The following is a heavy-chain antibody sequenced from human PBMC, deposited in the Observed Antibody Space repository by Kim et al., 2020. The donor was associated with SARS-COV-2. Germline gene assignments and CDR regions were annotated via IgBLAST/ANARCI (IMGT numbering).Heavy chain of an antibody. CDR1: GYTFTSYD. Sequence: ASVKVSCKASGYTFTSYDINWVRQATGQGLEWMGWMNPNSGNTGYVQKFQGRVTMTRNTSISTAYMELSSLRSEDTAVYYCARGEVHKIIVVVVAATRGRYCQHWGQGTLVTVSS. V-gene: IGHV1-8*01. D-gene: IGHD2-15*01. J-gene: IGHJ1*01. CDR2: MNPNSGNT. CDR3: ARGEVHKIIVVVVAATRGRYCQH.